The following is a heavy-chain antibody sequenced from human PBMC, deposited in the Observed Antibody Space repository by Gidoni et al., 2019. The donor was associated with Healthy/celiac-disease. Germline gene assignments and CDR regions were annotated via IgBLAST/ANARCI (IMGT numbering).Heavy chain of an antibody. CDR3: ARGPRLVGSSSSRYFDY. CDR1: GGSFSGYY. J-gene: IGHJ4*02. CDR2: INHSGST. V-gene: IGHV4-34*01. Sequence: QVQLQQWGAGLLKPSETLSLTCAVYGGSFSGYYWSWIRQPPGKGLEWIGEINHSGSTNYNPSLKSRVTISVDTSKNQFSLKLSSVTAADTAVYYCARGPRLVGSSSSRYFDYWGQGTLVTVSS. D-gene: IGHD6-6*01.